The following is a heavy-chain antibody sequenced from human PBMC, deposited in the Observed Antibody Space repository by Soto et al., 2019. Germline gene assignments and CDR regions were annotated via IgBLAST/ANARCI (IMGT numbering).Heavy chain of an antibody. J-gene: IGHJ4*02. CDR3: AKVPQWVLRYHDWFFDY. Sequence: EVHLLESGGGLVQPGGSLRLSCAVSGFSFSNSVMTWVRQAPGKGLEWVSGISGSGDITYNTDSVKGRFAISRDTSKNVVYLQMRSLRAEDTAVYYCAKVPQWVLRYHDWFFDYWGQGTLVTVSS. V-gene: IGHV3-23*01. D-gene: IGHD3-9*01. CDR2: ISGSGDIT. CDR1: GFSFSNSV.